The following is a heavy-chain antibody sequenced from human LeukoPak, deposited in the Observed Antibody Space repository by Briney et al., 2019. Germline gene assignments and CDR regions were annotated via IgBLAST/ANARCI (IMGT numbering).Heavy chain of an antibody. V-gene: IGHV3-21*01. CDR1: GFTFRSYS. CDR2: ISNNANFL. D-gene: IGHD2-8*01. J-gene: IGHJ6*03. CDR3: ARDGNGYYMDV. Sequence: GGSLRLSCAASGFTFRSYSVNWVRQAPGKGLEWVSSISNNANFLYYGDSVTGRFTVSRDNAKNSLYLQMDSLRAEDTAVYYCARDGNGYYMDVWGKGTTVTVSS.